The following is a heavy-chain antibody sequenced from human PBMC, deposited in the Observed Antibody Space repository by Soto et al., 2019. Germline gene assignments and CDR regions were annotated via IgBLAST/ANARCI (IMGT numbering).Heavy chain of an antibody. CDR1: GFTLSNYW. J-gene: IGHJ5*01. Sequence: GGSLRLSCAASGFTLSNYWISWVRQAPGKGLEWVANIRQDGSVKYYVDSVKGRFTISRDNAKSSLYLQMNSLRAEDTALYYCARDSYGSGSHDSWGQGTLVTVSS. CDR3: ARDSYGSGSHDS. D-gene: IGHD3-10*01. CDR2: IRQDGSVK. V-gene: IGHV3-7*03.